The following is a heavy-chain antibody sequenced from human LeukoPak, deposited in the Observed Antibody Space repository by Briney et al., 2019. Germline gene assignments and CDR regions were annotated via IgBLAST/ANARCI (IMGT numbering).Heavy chain of an antibody. CDR2: ISSSSSYI. J-gene: IGHJ4*02. CDR3: ARGDYYDSSGYSEI. D-gene: IGHD3-22*01. Sequence: PGGSLRLSCAASGFTFSSYSMNWVRQAPGKGLEWVSSISSSSSYIYYAGSVKGRFTISRDNAKNSLYLQMNSLRAEDTAVYYCARGDYYDSSGYSEIWGQGTLVTVSS. V-gene: IGHV3-21*01. CDR1: GFTFSSYS.